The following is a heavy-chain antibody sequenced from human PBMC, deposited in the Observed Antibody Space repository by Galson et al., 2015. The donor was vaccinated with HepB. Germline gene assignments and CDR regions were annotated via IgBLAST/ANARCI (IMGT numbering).Heavy chain of an antibody. D-gene: IGHD2-21*02. J-gene: IGHJ4*02. V-gene: IGHV4-4*02. Sequence: ETLSLTCAVSGGSISSSNWWSWVRQPPGKGLEWIGEIYHSGSTNYNPSLKSRVTISVDKSKNQFSLKLSSVTAADTAVYYCARQAYCGGDCYSAPFDYWGQGTLVTVSS. CDR1: GGSISSSNW. CDR2: IYHSGST. CDR3: ARQAYCGGDCYSAPFDY.